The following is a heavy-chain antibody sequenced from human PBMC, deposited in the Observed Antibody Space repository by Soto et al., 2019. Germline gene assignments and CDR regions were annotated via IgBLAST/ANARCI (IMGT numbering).Heavy chain of an antibody. V-gene: IGHV1-8*01. CDR3: ARLSPPSSPLNDY. CDR1: GYTFTSYD. J-gene: IGHJ4*02. CDR2: MNPNSGNT. Sequence: ASVKVSCKASGYTFTSYDINWVRQATGQGLEWMGWMNPNSGNTGYAQKFQGRVTMTRNTSISTAYMELNSLRSEDTAVYYCARLSPPSSPLNDYWGQGTLVTVSS.